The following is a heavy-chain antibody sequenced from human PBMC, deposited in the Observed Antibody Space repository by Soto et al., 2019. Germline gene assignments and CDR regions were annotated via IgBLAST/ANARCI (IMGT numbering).Heavy chain of an antibody. Sequence: ASVKVSCKASGYTFSRYGIMWVRQAPGQGLEWMGWIRAYNGNTNSAEKLRGRLTMTTDASTTTAYMEVRSLRSDDTAIYYCARDQGLRVVINSNWFDPWGQGTLVTVSS. CDR3: ARDQGLRVVINSNWFDP. V-gene: IGHV1-18*01. CDR1: GYTFSRYG. J-gene: IGHJ5*02. CDR2: IRAYNGNT. D-gene: IGHD2-21*01.